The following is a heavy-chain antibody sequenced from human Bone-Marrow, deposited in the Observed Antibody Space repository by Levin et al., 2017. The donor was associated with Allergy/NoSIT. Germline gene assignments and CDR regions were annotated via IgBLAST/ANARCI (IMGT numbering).Heavy chain of an antibody. CDR2: INSDGSTT. CDR1: GFTFSSYW. D-gene: IGHD2-2*03. V-gene: IGHV3-74*01. J-gene: IGHJ6*02. CDR3: ASGYCSSTSCRYYYYGMDV. Sequence: PGGSLRLSCAASGFTFSSYWMHWVRQAPGKGLVWVSRINSDGSTTSYADSVKGRFTISRDNAKNTLYLQMNSLRAEDTAVYYCASGYCSSTSCRYYYYGMDVWGQGTTVTVSS.